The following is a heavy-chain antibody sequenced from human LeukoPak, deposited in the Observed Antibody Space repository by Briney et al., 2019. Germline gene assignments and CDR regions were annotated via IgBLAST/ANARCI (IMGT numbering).Heavy chain of an antibody. J-gene: IGHJ5*02. CDR2: IIPILGIA. V-gene: IGHV1-69*04. CDR1: GGTFSSYA. D-gene: IGHD3-22*01. CDR3: ERDGVPHYYDSSGYYGNWFDP. Sequence: SVKVSCKASGGTFSSYAISWVRQAPGQGLEWMGRIIPILGIANYAQKFQGRVTITADKSTSTAYMELSSLRSEDTAVYYCERDGVPHYYDSSGYYGNWFDPWGQGTLVTVSS.